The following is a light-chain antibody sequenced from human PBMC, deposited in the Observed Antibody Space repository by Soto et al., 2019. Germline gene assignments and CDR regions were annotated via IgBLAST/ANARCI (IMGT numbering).Light chain of an antibody. J-gene: IGKJ3*01. CDR1: QSVSSSY. V-gene: IGKV3-20*01. Sequence: EIVLTQSPGTLSLSPGERATLSCRASQSVSSSYLAWYQQKPGQAPRLLIYGASSRATGIPDRFSGSGSGTDFILTISRLEPEDCAVYYCQQYGSSLFTFGPGTKVDIK. CDR2: GAS. CDR3: QQYGSSLFT.